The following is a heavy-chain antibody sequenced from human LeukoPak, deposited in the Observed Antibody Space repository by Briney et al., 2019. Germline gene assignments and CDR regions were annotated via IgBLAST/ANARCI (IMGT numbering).Heavy chain of an antibody. V-gene: IGHV1-8*03. CDR2: MNPNSGNT. J-gene: IGHJ5*02. CDR1: GYTFTSYD. CDR3: AILSDIVVVPAATNRVSNWFDP. D-gene: IGHD2-2*01. Sequence: ASVKVSCKASGYTFTSYDINGVRQATGQGLEWMGWMNPNSGNTGYAQKFQGRVTITRNTSISTAYMELSSLRSEDTAVYYCAILSDIVVVPAATNRVSNWFDPWGQGTLVTVSS.